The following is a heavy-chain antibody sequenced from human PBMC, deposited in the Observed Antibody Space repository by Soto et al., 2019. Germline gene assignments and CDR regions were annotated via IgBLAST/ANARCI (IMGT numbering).Heavy chain of an antibody. J-gene: IGHJ4*02. V-gene: IGHV3-66*01. CDR2: IYSDGTT. D-gene: IGHD4-4*01. CDR1: GFTVSSNY. CDR3: ARYLTTVAFDY. Sequence: GSLRLSCAASGFTVSSNYMSWVRQAPGKGLEWVSVIYSDGTTYYADSVKGRFTISRDNSKNTLYLQMNSLRAEDTAVYYCARYLTTVAFDYWGQGTLVTVSS.